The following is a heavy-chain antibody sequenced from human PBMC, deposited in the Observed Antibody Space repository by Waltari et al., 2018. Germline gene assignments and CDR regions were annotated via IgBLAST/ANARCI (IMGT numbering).Heavy chain of an antibody. D-gene: IGHD6-13*01. Sequence: QVQLQESGPGLVKPSETLSLTCTVSGGSISSYYWSWIRQPPGKGLEWIGYIYYSGSTNYNPTLKSRVTISVDTSKNQFSLKLSSVTAADTAVYYCAREISSWYVNYFDYWGQGTLVTVSS. CDR2: IYYSGST. CDR3: AREISSWYVNYFDY. J-gene: IGHJ4*02. CDR1: GGSISSYY. V-gene: IGHV4-59*12.